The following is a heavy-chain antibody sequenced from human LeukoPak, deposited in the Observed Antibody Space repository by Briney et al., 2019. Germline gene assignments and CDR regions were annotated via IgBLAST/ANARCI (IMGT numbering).Heavy chain of an antibody. CDR1: GGTFSSYT. V-gene: IGHV1-69*02. Sequence: ASVKVSCKASGGTFSSYTISWVRQAPGQGLEWMGRIIPILGIANYAQTLRGGVTISADKTTSTAYMELTSLRSEDTGVYYCAKSSTVTTHGGFDYGGQGTLVTVPS. D-gene: IGHD4-17*01. CDR2: IIPILGIA. CDR3: AKSSTVTTHGGFDY. J-gene: IGHJ4*02.